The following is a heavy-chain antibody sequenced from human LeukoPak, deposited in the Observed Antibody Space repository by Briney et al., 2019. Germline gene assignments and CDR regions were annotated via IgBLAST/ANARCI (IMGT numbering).Heavy chain of an antibody. CDR3: ARDRFSGSYPLDY. CDR2: ISSSGSTI. Sequence: PGGSLRLSCAASGFTFSDYYMSWIRQAPGKGLEWVSYISSSGSTIFYADSVKGRFTISRDNAKNSLYLQMNSLRAEDTAVYFCARDRFSGSYPLDYWGQGTLVTVSS. V-gene: IGHV3-11*01. J-gene: IGHJ4*02. CDR1: GFTFSDYY. D-gene: IGHD1-26*01.